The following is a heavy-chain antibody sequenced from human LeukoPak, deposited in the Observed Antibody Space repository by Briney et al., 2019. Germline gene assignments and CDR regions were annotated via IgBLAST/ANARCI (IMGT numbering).Heavy chain of an antibody. CDR1: GYTFTSYY. V-gene: IGHV1-46*01. CDR2: INPSGGST. J-gene: IGHJ6*03. Sequence: ASVKVSCEASGYTFTSYYMHWVRQAPGQGLEWMGIINPSGGSTSYAQKFQGRVTMTRDMSTSTVYMELSSLRSEDTAVYYCARSTYYYDSSGYRDPWYYYMDVWGKGTTVTISS. CDR3: ARSTYYYDSSGYRDPWYYYMDV. D-gene: IGHD3-22*01.